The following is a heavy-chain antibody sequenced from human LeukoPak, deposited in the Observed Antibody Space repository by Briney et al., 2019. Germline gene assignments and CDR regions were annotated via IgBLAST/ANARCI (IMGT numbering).Heavy chain of an antibody. CDR2: INWNGGST. Sequence: GGSLRLSCAASGFTFDDYGMSWVRQAPGKGLEWVSGINWNGGSTGYADSVKGRFTISRDNAKNSLYLQMNSLRAEDTALYYCARAATYYGSGSYLFDPRGQGTLVTVSS. V-gene: IGHV3-20*04. J-gene: IGHJ5*02. CDR1: GFTFDDYG. CDR3: ARAATYYGSGSYLFDP. D-gene: IGHD3-10*01.